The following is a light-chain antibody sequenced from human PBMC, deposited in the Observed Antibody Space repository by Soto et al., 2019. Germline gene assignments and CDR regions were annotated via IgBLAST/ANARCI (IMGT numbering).Light chain of an antibody. CDR1: SSNIGSNY. V-gene: IGLV1-47*01. CDR3: AAWDDSLSGWV. CDR2: RSN. J-gene: IGLJ3*02. Sequence: QSVLTQPPSASGTPGQGVTISCSGSSSNIGSNYVYWYQQLPGTAPKLLIYRSNLRPSGVPDRFSGSKSGTSASLAISGLRSEDEADYYCAAWDDSLSGWVFGGGTQLTVL.